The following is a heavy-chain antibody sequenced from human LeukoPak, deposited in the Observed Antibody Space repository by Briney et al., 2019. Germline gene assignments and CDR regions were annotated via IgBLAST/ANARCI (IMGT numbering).Heavy chain of an antibody. V-gene: IGHV3-23*01. Sequence: PGGSLRLSCAASGFTFSSYAMSWVRQAPGKGREWVSAIRGSGGSTYYADSVKGRFTISRDNSKNTLYLQMNSLRPEDTAVYYCAKVGDYYGDYEGFDYWGRGTLVTVSS. CDR3: AKVGDYYGDYEGFDY. D-gene: IGHD4-17*01. J-gene: IGHJ4*02. CDR2: IRGSGGST. CDR1: GFTFSSYA.